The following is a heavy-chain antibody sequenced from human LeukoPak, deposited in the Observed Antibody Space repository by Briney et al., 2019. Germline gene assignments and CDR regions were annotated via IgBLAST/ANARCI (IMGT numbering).Heavy chain of an antibody. CDR1: GGTFSSYA. J-gene: IGHJ4*02. CDR3: ARPQYYGSGSYYNSFDY. D-gene: IGHD3-10*01. CDR2: INPNSGGT. V-gene: IGHV1-2*02. Sequence: PVASVKVSCKASGGTFSSYAINWVRQAPGQGLEWMGWINPNSGGTNYAQKFQGRVTMTRDTSISTAYMELSRLRSDDTAVYYCARPQYYGSGSYYNSFDYWGQGTLVTVSS.